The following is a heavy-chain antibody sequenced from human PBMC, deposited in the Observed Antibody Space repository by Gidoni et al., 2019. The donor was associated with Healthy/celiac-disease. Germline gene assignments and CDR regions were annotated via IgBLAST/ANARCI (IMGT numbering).Heavy chain of an antibody. J-gene: IGHJ4*02. CDR2: ISYDGSNK. CDR3: AKDQAGQWLGFDY. Sequence: QVQLVESGGGVVQPGRSLRLSCAASGFTFSRYGMNWVRQAPGKGLEWVAVISYDGSNKYYADSVKGRFTISRDNSKNTLYLQMNSLRAEDTAVYYCAKDQAGQWLGFDYWGQGTLVTVSS. V-gene: IGHV3-30*18. D-gene: IGHD6-19*01. CDR1: GFTFSRYG.